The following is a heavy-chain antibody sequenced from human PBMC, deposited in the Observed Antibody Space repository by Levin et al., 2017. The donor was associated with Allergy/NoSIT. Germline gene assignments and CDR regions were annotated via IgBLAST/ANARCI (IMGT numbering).Heavy chain of an antibody. J-gene: IGHJ4*02. V-gene: IGHV4-30-4*01. CDR1: GGSISSGDYY. CDR2: IYYSGST. Sequence: SETLSLTCTVSGGSISSGDYYWSWIRQPPGKGLEWIGYIYYSGSTYYNPSLKSRVTISVDTSKNQFSLKLSSVTAADTAVYYCARVGSWYYFDYWGQGTLVTVSS. CDR3: ARVGSWYYFDY. D-gene: IGHD2-15*01.